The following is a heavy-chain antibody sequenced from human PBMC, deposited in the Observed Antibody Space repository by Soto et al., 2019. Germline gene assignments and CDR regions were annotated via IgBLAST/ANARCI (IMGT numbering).Heavy chain of an antibody. Sequence: QVQLQQWGAGLLKPSETLSLTCGVYGGSCSGYYWSWIRQSPGKGLEWIGQINLRGSTDYNPALKRRLTMSVETTRNQFSLNLTSVTAADTAVYYCTRGRRSTGIAYWGQGTLVTVAA. CDR3: TRGRRSTGIAY. V-gene: IGHV4-34*02. CDR2: INLRGST. D-gene: IGHD4-17*01. J-gene: IGHJ4*02. CDR1: GGSCSGYY.